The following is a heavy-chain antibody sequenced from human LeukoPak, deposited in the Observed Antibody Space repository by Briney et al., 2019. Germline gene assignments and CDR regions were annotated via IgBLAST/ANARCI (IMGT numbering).Heavy chain of an antibody. CDR1: GFTFSCYA. J-gene: IGHJ1*01. CDR3: ARGSSSWYPIEH. CDR2: ISYDGATT. Sequence: PGRSLRLSCAASGFTFSCYAMHWVRQAPGKGLEWVAVISYDGATTYYADSVKGRFTISRDNSKNTLYLQMNSLRAEDTAMYYCARGSSSWYPIEHWGQGTLVTVSS. V-gene: IGHV3-30*01. D-gene: IGHD6-13*01.